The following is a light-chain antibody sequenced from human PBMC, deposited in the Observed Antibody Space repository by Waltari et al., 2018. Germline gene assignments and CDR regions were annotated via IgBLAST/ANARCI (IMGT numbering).Light chain of an antibody. Sequence: QPALTQPASVSGSPGQSITISCTGTSSDVGNNNHVCWPQKHPDKVPKLISYEVSKRPSGVSDRFSGSKSGNTASLTISGLQAEDEADYYCLSYAATVSFGFGGGTKLTVL. CDR1: SSDVGNNNH. J-gene: IGLJ2*01. CDR2: EVS. CDR3: LSYAATVSFG. V-gene: IGLV2-23*02.